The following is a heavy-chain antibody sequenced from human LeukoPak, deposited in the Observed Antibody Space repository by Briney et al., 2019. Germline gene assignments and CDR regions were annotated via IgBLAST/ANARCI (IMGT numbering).Heavy chain of an antibody. Sequence: SVKVSCKASGFTFTSSAVQWVRQARGQRLEWIGWIVVGSGNTNYAQKFQERVTITRDMSTSPAYMELSSLRSEDTAVYYCAALWFGGNAFDIWGQGTMVTVSS. V-gene: IGHV1-58*01. CDR1: GFTFTSSA. CDR3: AALWFGGNAFDI. J-gene: IGHJ3*02. CDR2: IVVGSGNT. D-gene: IGHD3-10*01.